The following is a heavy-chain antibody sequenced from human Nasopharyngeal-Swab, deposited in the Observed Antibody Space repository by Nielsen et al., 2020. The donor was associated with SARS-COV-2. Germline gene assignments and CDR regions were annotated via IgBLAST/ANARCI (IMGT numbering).Heavy chain of an antibody. J-gene: IGHJ6*03. V-gene: IGHV4-59*01. CDR2: IYYSGST. Sequence: PETLSLTCTVSGGSISSYYWSWIRQPPGKGLEWIGYIYYSGSTNYNPSLKSRVTISVDTSKNQFSLKLSSVTAADTAVYYCARALYYYYYMDVWGKGTTVTVSS. CDR1: GGSISSYY. CDR3: ARALYYYYYMDV.